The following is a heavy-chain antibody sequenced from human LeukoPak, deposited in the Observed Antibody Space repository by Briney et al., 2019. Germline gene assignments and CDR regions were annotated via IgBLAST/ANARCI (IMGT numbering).Heavy chain of an antibody. CDR2: IKQDGSDT. D-gene: IGHD5-18*01. Sequence: GGSLGLSCAASGFTFTDAWMSWVRQAPGKGLEWVANIKQDGSDTYYLDSVRGRFTISRDNAKNSLYLQMNSLRAEDTAVYYCASASWIHLWSQNFDYWGQGTLVTVSS. V-gene: IGHV3-7*05. CDR1: GFTFTDAW. J-gene: IGHJ4*02. CDR3: ASASWIHLWSQNFDY.